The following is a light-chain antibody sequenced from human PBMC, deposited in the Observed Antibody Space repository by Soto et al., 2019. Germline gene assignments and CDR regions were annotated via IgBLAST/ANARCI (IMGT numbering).Light chain of an antibody. CDR1: SSNIGTKT. CDR3: AAWDDSLSGVV. CDR2: TNN. Sequence: QSALTQPPSASGIPGQRVTISCSGSSSNIGTKTVNWYQQLPGTAPKVLIYTNNQRPSGVPDRFSGSKSGTSAPLAISGLQSEDEADYYCAAWDDSLSGVVFGGGTKLTVL. V-gene: IGLV1-44*01. J-gene: IGLJ2*01.